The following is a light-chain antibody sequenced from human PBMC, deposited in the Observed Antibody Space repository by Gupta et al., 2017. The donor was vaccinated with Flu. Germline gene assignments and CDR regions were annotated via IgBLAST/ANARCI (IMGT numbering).Light chain of an antibody. V-gene: IGLV1-40*01. CDR2: GNN. CDR3: QSYDSSLSGSV. J-gene: IGLJ3*02. Sequence: QSGLTQPPSVSGAPGQRLTIPCTGSSSNLGAGFDVHWYQQLPGTAPKLLLYGNNHRPSGVPDRFSGSKSGTSASLAITGLQADDEADYYCQSYDSSLSGSVFGGGTKLTVL. CDR1: SSNLGAGFD.